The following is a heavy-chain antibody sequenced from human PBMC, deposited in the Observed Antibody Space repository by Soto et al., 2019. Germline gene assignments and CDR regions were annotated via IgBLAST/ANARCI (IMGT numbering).Heavy chain of an antibody. CDR3: ARGAVVSPFDY. Sequence: QLQLQESGSGLVKPSQTLSLTCAVSGGSISSGGYSWSWIRQPPGKGLEWIGYIYHSGSTYYNPSLKSRVTLSVDRSTNQFSLKMSSVTAADTAVYYCARGAVVSPFDYWGQGTLVTVSS. J-gene: IGHJ4*02. CDR1: GGSISSGGYS. V-gene: IGHV4-30-2*01. CDR2: IYHSGST. D-gene: IGHD2-15*01.